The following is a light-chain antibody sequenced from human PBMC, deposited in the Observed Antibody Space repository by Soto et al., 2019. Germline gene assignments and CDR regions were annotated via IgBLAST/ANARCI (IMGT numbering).Light chain of an antibody. V-gene: IGKV1-5*03. CDR3: QHYNSYSEA. J-gene: IGKJ1*01. CDR2: KAS. CDR1: QSISTW. Sequence: DIQMTQSPSTLSASVGDSVSITCRASQSISTWLAWYQQKPGKAPKLLIYKASSLESGVPSRFSGSASGTEITLTITSLQPDDFGTYYCQHYNSYSEAFGQGTKV.